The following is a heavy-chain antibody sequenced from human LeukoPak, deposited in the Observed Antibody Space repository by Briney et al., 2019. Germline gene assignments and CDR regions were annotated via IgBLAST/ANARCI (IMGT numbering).Heavy chain of an antibody. Sequence: ASVKVSCKASGYNFIGYGITWVRQAPGQGLEWMGWVSSYNGNTDFAQKFQGRVSMTTEISTTTVYMELRGLRSDDTAVYYCARVHPHYDLFQAFDHWGQGTLVTVSS. J-gene: IGHJ4*02. CDR2: VSSYNGNT. D-gene: IGHD3/OR15-3a*01. CDR3: ARVHPHYDLFQAFDH. V-gene: IGHV1-18*01. CDR1: GYNFIGYG.